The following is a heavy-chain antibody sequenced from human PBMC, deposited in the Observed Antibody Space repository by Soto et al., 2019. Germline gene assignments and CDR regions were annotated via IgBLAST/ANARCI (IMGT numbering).Heavy chain of an antibody. CDR1: GYTFTSYG. J-gene: IGHJ3*02. Sequence: QVQLVQSGAEVKKPGASVKVSCKASGYTFTSYGISWVRQAPGQGLEWMGWISAYNGNTNYAQKLQGRVTMTTDTSTSTAYMELRSLRSDDMAVYYCARDMYSSSRYEFDAFDIWGQGTMVTVSS. CDR2: ISAYNGNT. V-gene: IGHV1-18*03. D-gene: IGHD6-13*01. CDR3: ARDMYSSSRYEFDAFDI.